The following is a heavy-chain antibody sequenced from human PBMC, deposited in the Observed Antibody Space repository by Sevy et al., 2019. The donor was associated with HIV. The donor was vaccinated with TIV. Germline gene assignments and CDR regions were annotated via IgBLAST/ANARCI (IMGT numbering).Heavy chain of an antibody. D-gene: IGHD3-9*01. CDR3: ARNFVPDTTSYFGPLDY. CDR1: GFTFNSYA. J-gene: IGHJ4*02. V-gene: IGHV3-23*01. CDR2: IRGAGSIT. Sequence: GGSLRLSCAASGFTFNSYAMNWVRHAPGKGLEWLSAIRGAGSITFYADSVKGRFTISRDNSRNTLYLQMNSLRAEDTAIYYCARNFVPDTTSYFGPLDYWGRGTLVTVSS.